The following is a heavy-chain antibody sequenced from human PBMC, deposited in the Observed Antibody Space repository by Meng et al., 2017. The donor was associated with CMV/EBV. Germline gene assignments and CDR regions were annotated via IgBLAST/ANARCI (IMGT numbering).Heavy chain of an antibody. V-gene: IGHV3-48*04. J-gene: IGHJ4*02. CDR1: GFRLSRYG. D-gene: IGHD2-2*02. CDR2: ISSSSSTI. Sequence: GESLKRECAASGFRLSRYGMNWVRQAPGKGLEWVSYISSSSSTIYYADSVKGRFTISRDNAKNSLSLQMNSLRAEDTAVYSCARDLVEDIVVVPSAITFDYWGQGTLVTVSS. CDR3: ARDLVEDIVVVPSAITFDY.